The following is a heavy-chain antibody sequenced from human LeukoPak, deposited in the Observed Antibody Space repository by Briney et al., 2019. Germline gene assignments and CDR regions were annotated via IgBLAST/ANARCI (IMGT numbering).Heavy chain of an antibody. CDR3: ARTPAMYSSSWCETQGNWFDP. V-gene: IGHV4-39*07. J-gene: IGHJ5*02. CDR1: GASTTTTTHY. Sequence: SETLSLTCTVSGASTTTTTHYWSWIRQPPGKGLEXIXEIXHSGSTNYNPSLKSRVTISVDTSKNQFSLKLSSVTAADTAVYYCARTPAMYSSSWCETQGNWFDPWGQGTLVTVSS. D-gene: IGHD6-13*01. CDR2: IXHSGST.